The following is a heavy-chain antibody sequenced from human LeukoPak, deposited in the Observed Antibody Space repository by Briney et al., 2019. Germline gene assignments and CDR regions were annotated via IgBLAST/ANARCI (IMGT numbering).Heavy chain of an antibody. J-gene: IGHJ6*03. CDR3: AREIVAMEWELIRYYYMDV. CDR2: ISAYNGNT. Sequence: GASVKVSCKASGYTFTSYGISWVRQAPGQGLEWMGRISAYNGNTNYAQKLQGRVTMTTDTSTSTAYMELRSLRSDDTAVYYCAREIVAMEWELIRYYYMDVWGKGTTVTVSS. CDR1: GYTFTSYG. V-gene: IGHV1-18*01. D-gene: IGHD1-26*01.